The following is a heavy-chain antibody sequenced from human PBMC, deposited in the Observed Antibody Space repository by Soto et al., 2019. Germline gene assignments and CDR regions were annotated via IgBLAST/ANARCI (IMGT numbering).Heavy chain of an antibody. D-gene: IGHD4-17*01. J-gene: IGHJ6*02. V-gene: IGHV1-18*04. CDR3: ARDPPFSGILRGTPLMDV. CDR1: GYSFTTHG. Sequence: QVQLVQSEAEVRKPGASVKVSCKASGYSFTTHGISWVRRAPGHGLEWMGWISAYNGDTHYVQRFQGRLTMTTDTSTSTAYMELRSLTSDDTAVYYCARDPPFSGILRGTPLMDVWGQGTTVTVS. CDR2: ISAYNGDT.